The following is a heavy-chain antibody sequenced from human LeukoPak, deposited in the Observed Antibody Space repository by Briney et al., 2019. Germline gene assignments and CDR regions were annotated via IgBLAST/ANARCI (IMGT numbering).Heavy chain of an antibody. CDR3: VRVYYGSGSYFNRFDP. CDR2: IYYSGST. Sequence: SETLSLTCSVSGASISSGDYFWSWVRQPPGGGLGWIGYIYYSGSTYYNPSLESRVAMSVDPSKNQFSLKLSSVTAADTAVYYCVRVYYGSGSYFNRFDPWGQGTLVTVSS. D-gene: IGHD3-10*01. V-gene: IGHV4-30-4*08. J-gene: IGHJ5*02. CDR1: GASISSGDYF.